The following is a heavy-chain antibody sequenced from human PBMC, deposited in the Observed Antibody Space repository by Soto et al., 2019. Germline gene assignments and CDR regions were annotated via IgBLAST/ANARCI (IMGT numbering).Heavy chain of an antibody. CDR2: VHHNGNA. CDR1: GDSIISGGYY. CDR3: ARDGSTGSFHKNSFAP. D-gene: IGHD2-8*02. V-gene: IGHV4-31*03. J-gene: IGHJ5*02. Sequence: SETLSLTCTVSGDSIISGGYYWIWFRQHPEKGLEWVVNVHHNGNAYSNPSLQSRVTMSGDTSKNQFFLNLTSVTAAHTSVYYCARDGSTGSFHKNSFAPGGQETPVTVPS.